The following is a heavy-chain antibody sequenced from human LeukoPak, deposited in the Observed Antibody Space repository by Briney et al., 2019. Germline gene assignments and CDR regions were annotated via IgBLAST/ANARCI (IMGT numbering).Heavy chain of an antibody. CDR2: LHASEST. D-gene: IGHD3-22*01. CDR1: GAYISNYY. CDR3: VTLSSGAGFDV. J-gene: IGHJ3*01. V-gene: IGHV4-4*07. Sequence: SETLSLTCTVSGAYISNYYWTWVRQPAAQGLEWIGRLHASESTVYNPSLKSRVTMSMDTSKDQLSLTLTSVTAADSAIYYCVTLSSGAGFDVWGQGTVVTVSS.